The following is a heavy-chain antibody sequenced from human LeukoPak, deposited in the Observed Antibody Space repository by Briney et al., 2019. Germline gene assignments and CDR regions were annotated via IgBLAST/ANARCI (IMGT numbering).Heavy chain of an antibody. D-gene: IGHD3-10*01. V-gene: IGHV3-23*01. CDR1: GFTFSSYA. CDR2: ISGSGGST. J-gene: IGHJ4*02. Sequence: GGSLRLSCAASGFTFSSYAMSWVRQAPGKGLEWVSAISGSGGSTYYADSVKGRFTISRDNSKNTLYLQMNSLRAEDTAVYYCAKETNYYGSGTGNFDYWGQGTLVTDSS. CDR3: AKETNYYGSGTGNFDY.